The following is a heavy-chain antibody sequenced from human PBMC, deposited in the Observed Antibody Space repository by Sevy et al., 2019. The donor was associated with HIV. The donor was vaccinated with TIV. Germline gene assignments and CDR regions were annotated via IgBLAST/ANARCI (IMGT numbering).Heavy chain of an antibody. CDR1: GGSFSGYY. CDR2: INHSGST. D-gene: IGHD3-10*01. V-gene: IGHV4-34*01. Sequence: SETLSLTCAVYGGSFSGYYWSWIRQPPGKGLEWIGEINHSGSTNYNPSLKSRVTISLDTSKNQFFLKLSSVTAADTAVYYCARGLITMVRGEPLGNAFDIWGQGTMVTVSS. CDR3: ARGLITMVRGEPLGNAFDI. J-gene: IGHJ3*02.